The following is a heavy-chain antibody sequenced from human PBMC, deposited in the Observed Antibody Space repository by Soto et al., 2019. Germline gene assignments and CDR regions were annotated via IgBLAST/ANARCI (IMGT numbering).Heavy chain of an antibody. CDR2: MFHSGSI. D-gene: IGHD5-18*01. V-gene: IGHV4-38-2*01. Sequence: SETLSLTCAVSGSSISSEHYWGWIRQAPGTGLEWLGSMFHSGSIYFNPSLKSRVTISIDTSKNQLSLRLRFVTAADTAVYYCARIPVDTSMIYWFDPWGQGTLVTVSS. J-gene: IGHJ5*02. CDR3: ARIPVDTSMIYWFDP. CDR1: GSSISSEHY.